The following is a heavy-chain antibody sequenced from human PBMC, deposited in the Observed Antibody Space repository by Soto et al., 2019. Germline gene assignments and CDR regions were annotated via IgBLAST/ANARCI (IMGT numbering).Heavy chain of an antibody. CDR1: GGTFSIYT. Sequence: ASVKVSCKASGGTFSIYTISWVRQAPGQGLEWMGRIIPIFGTANYAQKFQGRVTITVDESTSTAYMELSSLRSEDTAVYYCARIYCSGGSCYASAPDYWGQGTLVTVSS. J-gene: IGHJ4*02. D-gene: IGHD2-15*01. V-gene: IGHV1-69*13. CDR3: ARIYCSGGSCYASAPDY. CDR2: IIPIFGTA.